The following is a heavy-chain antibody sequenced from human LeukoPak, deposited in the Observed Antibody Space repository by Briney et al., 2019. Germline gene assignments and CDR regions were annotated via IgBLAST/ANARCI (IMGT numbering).Heavy chain of an antibody. CDR3: AKDYGGGEQLEYAFDI. CDR2: ISSSSSTI. CDR1: GFTFSSYG. D-gene: IGHD6-6*01. Sequence: PGGSLRLSCAASGFTFSSYGMTWVRQAPGKGLEWVSYISSSSSTIYYADSVKGRFTISRDNAKNSLYLQMNSLRAEDMALYYCAKDYGGGEQLEYAFDIWGQGTMVTVSS. J-gene: IGHJ3*02. V-gene: IGHV3-48*04.